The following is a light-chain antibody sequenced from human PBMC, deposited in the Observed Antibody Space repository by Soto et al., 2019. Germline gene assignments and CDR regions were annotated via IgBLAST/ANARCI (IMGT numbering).Light chain of an antibody. CDR3: QQYGSSPFT. J-gene: IGKJ3*01. V-gene: IGKV3-20*01. Sequence: EIVLTQSPGTLSLSPGERATLSCKARQSVTARYLAWYQQRRGRPPTLLIYGASVRAPGIPDRFSGGGSGTDFTLTISRMEPEDFAVYYCQQYGSSPFTFGPGTKVEIK. CDR2: GAS. CDR1: QSVTARY.